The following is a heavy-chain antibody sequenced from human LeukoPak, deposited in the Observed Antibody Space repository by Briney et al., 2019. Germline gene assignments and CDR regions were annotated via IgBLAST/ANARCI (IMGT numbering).Heavy chain of an antibody. CDR2: IKSKTDGGTT. J-gene: IGHJ4*02. V-gene: IGHV3-15*01. Sequence: PGGSLRLSCAASGLTFSNAWMSWVRQAPGKGLEWVGRIKSKTDGGTTDYAAPVKGRFTISRDDSKNTLYLQMNSLKTGDTAVYYCTTELLYYYDSSGSDYWGQGTLVTVSS. D-gene: IGHD3-22*01. CDR1: GLTFSNAW. CDR3: TTELLYYYDSSGSDY.